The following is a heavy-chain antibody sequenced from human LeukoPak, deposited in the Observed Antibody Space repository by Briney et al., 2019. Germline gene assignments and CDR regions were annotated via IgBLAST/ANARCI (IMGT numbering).Heavy chain of an antibody. CDR2: ISSSSTDI. Sequence: GGSLRLSCSASEFTFSSCNMNWVRQAPGKGLEWVSSISSSSTDIYYADSVKGRFTISRDTAKNSLYLQMNSLRAEDTAVYYCATDGVPSYYFDTNGPKFFQHWGQGTLVTVSS. CDR1: EFTFSSCN. CDR3: ATDGVPSYYFDTNGPKFFQH. J-gene: IGHJ1*01. D-gene: IGHD3-22*01. V-gene: IGHV3-21*01.